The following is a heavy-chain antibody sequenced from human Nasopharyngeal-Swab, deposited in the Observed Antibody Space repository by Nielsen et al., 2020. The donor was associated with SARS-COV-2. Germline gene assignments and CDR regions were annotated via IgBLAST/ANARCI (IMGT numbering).Heavy chain of an antibody. CDR2: ISAYNGNT. Sequence: ASVKVSCKASGHTSTSYGVSWVRQAPGQGLEWMGWISAYNGNTNYAQKLQGRVTMTTDTSTSTAYMELRSLRSDDTAVYYCARENSPPTYYDFWSGYSPNYFDYWGQGTLVTVSS. D-gene: IGHD3-3*01. J-gene: IGHJ4*02. V-gene: IGHV1-18*01. CDR1: GHTSTSYG. CDR3: ARENSPPTYYDFWSGYSPNYFDY.